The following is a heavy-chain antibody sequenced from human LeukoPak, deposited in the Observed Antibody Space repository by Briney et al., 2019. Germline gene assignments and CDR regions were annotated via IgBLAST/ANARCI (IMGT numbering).Heavy chain of an antibody. CDR1: GYTLTSYG. J-gene: IGHJ4*02. D-gene: IGHD5-18*01. CDR2: ISAYNGNT. Sequence: ASVKVSCKASGYTLTSYGISWVRQAPGQGLEWMGWISAYNGNTNYAQKLQGRVTMTTDTSTSTAYMELRSLRSDDTAVYYCARDPPVYSYFVQNPEIAFDYWGQGTLVTVSS. V-gene: IGHV1-18*01. CDR3: ARDPPVYSYFVQNPEIAFDY.